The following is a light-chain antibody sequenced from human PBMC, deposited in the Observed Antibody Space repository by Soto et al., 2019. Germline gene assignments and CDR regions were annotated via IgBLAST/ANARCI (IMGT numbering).Light chain of an antibody. CDR3: SSYTSSSTYV. CDR2: EVS. V-gene: IGLV2-14*01. Sequence: QSVLTQPASVSGSPGQSITISCTGTSSDVGGYTYVSWYQHHPGKAPKLMIYEVSNRPSGVSNRFSGSKSGNTASLTISGLQAEDEADYYCSSYTSSSTYVFGTGTK. CDR1: SSDVGGYTY. J-gene: IGLJ1*01.